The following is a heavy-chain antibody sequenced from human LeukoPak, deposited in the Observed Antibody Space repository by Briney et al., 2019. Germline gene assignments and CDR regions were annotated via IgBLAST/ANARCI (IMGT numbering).Heavy chain of an antibody. J-gene: IGHJ3*02. D-gene: IGHD2-2*01. CDR3: ARVVPAATDAFDI. CDR2: IIPIFGTA. CDR1: GGTFSSYA. Sequence: ASVKVSCKASGGTFSSYAISWVRQAPGQGLEWMGGIIPIFGTANYAQKFQGRVTITADESTSTAYMELSSLRSEDTAVYYCARVVPAATDAFDIWVQGTMVTVSS. V-gene: IGHV1-69*13.